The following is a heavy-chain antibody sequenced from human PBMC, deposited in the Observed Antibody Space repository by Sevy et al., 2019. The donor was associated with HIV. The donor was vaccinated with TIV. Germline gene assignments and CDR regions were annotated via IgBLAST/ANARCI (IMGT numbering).Heavy chain of an antibody. CDR1: GFTVSSNY. V-gene: IGHV3-53*01. Sequence: GGSLRLSCAASGFTVSSNYMSWVRQAPGKGLEWVSVIYSGGSTYYADSVKGRFTISRDNSKNTLYLQMNSLRAEETAGYYCAREPVVVTATYYYYYGMDVWGQGTTVTVSS. J-gene: IGHJ6*02. CDR3: AREPVVVTATYYYYYGMDV. CDR2: IYSGGST. D-gene: IGHD2-21*02.